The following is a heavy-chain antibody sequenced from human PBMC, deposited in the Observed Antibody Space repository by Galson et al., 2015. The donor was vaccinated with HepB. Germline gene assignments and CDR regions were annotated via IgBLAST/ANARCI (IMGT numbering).Heavy chain of an antibody. CDR1: GFTFSSYV. CDR3: ATTERFEK. D-gene: IGHD3-16*01. V-gene: IGHV3-23*01. J-gene: IGHJ4*02. Sequence: SLRLSCAASGFTFSSYVMSWVRQAPGKGLEWVPTIGANGGSGYYADSVKGRFTISRDNSKNTLYLEMNSLRDDDRAVYYCATTERFEKWGQGTLVIVSS. CDR2: IGANGGSG.